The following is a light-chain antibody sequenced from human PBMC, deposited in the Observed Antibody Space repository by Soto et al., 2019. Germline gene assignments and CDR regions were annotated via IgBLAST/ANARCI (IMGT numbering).Light chain of an antibody. Sequence: DIVMTQSPDSLAVSLGERATINCKSSQSVVYSSNNKNYLAWYQQQPGQPPKLLIYWASTRASGVPDRFSGSGSGTGFTLTISSLQAEDVAVYYCQQYFRTPLTFGGGTKVEIK. CDR3: QQYFRTPLT. CDR2: WAS. J-gene: IGKJ4*01. V-gene: IGKV4-1*01. CDR1: QSVVYSSNNKNY.